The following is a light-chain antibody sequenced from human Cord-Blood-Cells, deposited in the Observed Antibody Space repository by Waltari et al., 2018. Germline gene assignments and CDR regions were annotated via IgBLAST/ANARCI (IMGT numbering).Light chain of an antibody. J-gene: IGKJ4*01. V-gene: IGKV4-1*01. Sequence: CPDPLTEFSVARAQTRHNHRQSVLYSSNNKNYLAWYQQKPGHPPKLLMYWASTRESGVPDRFSGSGSGTDFTLTISSLQAEDVAVYYCQQYYSTPHTFGGGTKVEIK. CDR3: QQYYSTPHT. CDR1: QSVLYSSNNKNY. CDR2: WAS.